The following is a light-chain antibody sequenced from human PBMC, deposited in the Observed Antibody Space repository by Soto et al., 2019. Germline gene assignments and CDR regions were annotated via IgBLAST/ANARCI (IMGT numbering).Light chain of an antibody. Sequence: EIVLTQSAATLSLFPGERATLSCRASQSVSSSYLGWYQQKTGQAPRLLMYGASSRATGIPERFSGRGSGTDFTLTISILQPEDFAVYCCQQYDSSPRTVGQGTKVDIK. CDR3: QQYDSSPRT. V-gene: IGKV3-20*01. CDR1: QSVSSSY. J-gene: IGKJ1*01. CDR2: GAS.